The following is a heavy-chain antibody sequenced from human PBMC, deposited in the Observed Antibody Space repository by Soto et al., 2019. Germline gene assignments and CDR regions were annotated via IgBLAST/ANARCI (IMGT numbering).Heavy chain of an antibody. D-gene: IGHD3-22*01. V-gene: IGHV1-24*01. CDR2: FDPEDGET. CDR1: GFTLTELS. Sequence: ASVKVSCKVSGFTLTELSMHWVRQAPGKGLEWMGGFDPEDGETIYAQKFQGRVTMTEDTSTDTAYMELSSLRSEDTAVYYCATDGDHHYDSSGYHAFDIWGQGTMVTVSS. J-gene: IGHJ3*02. CDR3: ATDGDHHYDSSGYHAFDI.